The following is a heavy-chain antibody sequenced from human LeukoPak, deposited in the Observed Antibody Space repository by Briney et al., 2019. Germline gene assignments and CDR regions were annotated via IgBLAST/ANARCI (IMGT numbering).Heavy chain of an antibody. J-gene: IGHJ4*02. V-gene: IGHV3-30-3*01. D-gene: IGHD4-11*01. Sequence: PGGSLRLSCEASEFTFNTYAMNWVRQAPGKGLEWVALISYDGINTYYADSVKGRFTISRDNSKNTLYLQMNSLRGDDTAVYYCARDDYIGPDFDYWGQGTLVTVSS. CDR1: EFTFNTYA. CDR2: ISYDGINT. CDR3: ARDDYIGPDFDY.